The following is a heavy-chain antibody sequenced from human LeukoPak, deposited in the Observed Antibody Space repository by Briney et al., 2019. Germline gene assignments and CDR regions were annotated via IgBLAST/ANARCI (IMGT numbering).Heavy chain of an antibody. Sequence: ASVKVSCKASGYTFTSYYMHWVRQAPGQGLEWMGIINPSGGSTSYAQKFQGRVTMTRDTSTSTVYMELSSPRSEDTAVYYCARDRIVGAKFDYWGQGTLVTVSS. J-gene: IGHJ4*02. V-gene: IGHV1-46*01. D-gene: IGHD1-26*01. CDR1: GYTFTSYY. CDR2: INPSGGST. CDR3: ARDRIVGAKFDY.